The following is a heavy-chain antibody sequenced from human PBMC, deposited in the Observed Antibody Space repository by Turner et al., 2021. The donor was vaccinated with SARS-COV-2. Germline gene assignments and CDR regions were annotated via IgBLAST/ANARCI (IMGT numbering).Heavy chain of an antibody. CDR3: ARESVATMVYDGMDV. V-gene: IGHV3-30*04. D-gene: IGHD5-12*01. J-gene: IGHJ6*02. Sequence: QLQLVESGGGVVQPGRSLRLSCSASGFTFRSYAMHWVRQAPGKGLEWVAVISYDGSNKYYADSVKGRFTISRDNSKNTLYLQMNSLRAEDTAVYYCARESVATMVYDGMDVWGQGTTVTVSS. CDR2: ISYDGSNK. CDR1: GFTFRSYA.